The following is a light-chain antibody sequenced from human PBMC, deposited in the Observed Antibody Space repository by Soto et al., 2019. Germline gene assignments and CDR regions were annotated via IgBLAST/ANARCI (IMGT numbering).Light chain of an antibody. CDR2: DAS. Sequence: DIQMTQSPSTLSASVGDRVTTTCRASQSISSWLAWYQQKPGKAPKLLIYDASSLESGVPSRFSGSGSGTEFTLTISSLQPDDFATYYCQQYNGFSSFGQGTKVDIK. CDR3: QQYNGFSS. V-gene: IGKV1-5*01. CDR1: QSISSW. J-gene: IGKJ1*01.